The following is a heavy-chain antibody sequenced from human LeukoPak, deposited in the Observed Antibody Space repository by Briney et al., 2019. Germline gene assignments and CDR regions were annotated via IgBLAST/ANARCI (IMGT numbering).Heavy chain of an antibody. CDR2: MNPNSGNT. D-gene: IGHD1-26*01. Sequence: ASVKASCKASGYTFTSYDINGVRQATGQGLEWMGWMNPNSGNTGYAQTFQGRVTMTRNTSITTAYMELSSLISEDAAVYYCARGPLGEVGIVRMDVWGQGTTVTVSS. J-gene: IGHJ6*02. V-gene: IGHV1-8*01. CDR3: ARGPLGEVGIVRMDV. CDR1: GYTFTSYD.